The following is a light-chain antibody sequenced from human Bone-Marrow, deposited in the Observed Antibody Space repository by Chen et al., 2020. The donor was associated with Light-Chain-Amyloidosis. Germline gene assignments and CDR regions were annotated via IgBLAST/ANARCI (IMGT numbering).Light chain of an antibody. CDR1: TSDIGTYDF. J-gene: IGLJ2*01. CDR2: NIS. V-gene: IGLV2-23*02. CDR3: ASYAKGNIVV. Sequence: QSALPQPASVSGSPGQSITISCTGTTSDIGTYDFVSWYQQFPDRAPKLIIFNISVRSSGTSRRFSGSKSGNTASLTISGLQPDDEGVYFCASYAKGNIVVFGGGSTLTV.